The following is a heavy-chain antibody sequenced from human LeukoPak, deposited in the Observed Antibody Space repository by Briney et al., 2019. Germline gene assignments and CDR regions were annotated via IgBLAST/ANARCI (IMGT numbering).Heavy chain of an antibody. CDR3: ARGRYQLQHNWFDP. D-gene: IGHD2-2*01. J-gene: IGHJ5*02. CDR2: IYHSGGT. CDR1: GGSISSGGYS. V-gene: IGHV4-30-2*01. Sequence: SETLSLTCAVSGGSISSGGYSWSWIRQPPGKGLEWIGYIYHSGGTYYDPSLKSRVTISVDRSKNQFTLKLSSVTAADTAVYYCARGRYQLQHNWFDPWGQGTLVTVSS.